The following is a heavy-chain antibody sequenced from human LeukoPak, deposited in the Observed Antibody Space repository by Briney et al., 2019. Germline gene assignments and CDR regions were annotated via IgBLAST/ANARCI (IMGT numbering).Heavy chain of an antibody. CDR1: GGTFSSYA. Sequence: SVKVSCKASGGTFSSYAISWVRQAPGQGLEWMGRIIPIFGIANYAQKSQGRVTITADKSTSTAYMELSSLRSEDTAVYYCAGSSYGDYGFTTSSFDYWGQGTLVTVSS. D-gene: IGHD4-17*01. CDR2: IIPIFGIA. J-gene: IGHJ4*02. V-gene: IGHV1-69*04. CDR3: AGSSYGDYGFTTSSFDY.